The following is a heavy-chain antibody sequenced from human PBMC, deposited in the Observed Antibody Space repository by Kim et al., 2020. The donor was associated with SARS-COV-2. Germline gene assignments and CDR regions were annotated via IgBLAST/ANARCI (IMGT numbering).Heavy chain of an antibody. J-gene: IGHJ5*02. Sequence: SETLSLTCTVSNDSISTYYWSWLRQSPGKGLEWIGYIYYRGSTEYNPSLKSRVSMSVDTSKNQFSLRLTSVTVADAALYFCARTFQLGYFDPWGQGTLVTVSS. CDR3: ARTFQLGYFDP. CDR2: IYYRGST. CDR1: NDSISTYY. D-gene: IGHD5-18*01. V-gene: IGHV4-59*13.